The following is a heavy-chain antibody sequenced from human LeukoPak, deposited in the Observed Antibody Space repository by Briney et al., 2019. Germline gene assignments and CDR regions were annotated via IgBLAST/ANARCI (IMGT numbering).Heavy chain of an antibody. Sequence: GGSLRLSCAASGFTFDDYAMHWVRQAPGKGLEWVSGISWNSGSIGYADSVKGRFTISRDNAKNSLYLQMNSLRAEDTALYYCAKSGGYTATTWFDYWGQGTLVTVSS. V-gene: IGHV3-9*01. CDR3: AKSGGYTATTWFDY. J-gene: IGHJ4*02. CDR1: GFTFDDYA. D-gene: IGHD4-17*01. CDR2: ISWNSGSI.